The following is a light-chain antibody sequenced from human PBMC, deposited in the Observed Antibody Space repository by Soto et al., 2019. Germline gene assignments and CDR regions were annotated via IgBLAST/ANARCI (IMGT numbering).Light chain of an antibody. J-gene: IGLJ1*01. V-gene: IGLV2-23*01. Sequence: SVLTRPASVSGAAGEALTISCPGTSSDVGSSNFVSWYQQHPGKAPKLIIYEGSRRPSGVSGRFSGSKSGNAASLTISGLQAEDEADYYCCSFPGSSIFYVFRTGTKVTVL. CDR3: CSFPGSSIFYV. CDR1: SSDVGSSNF. CDR2: EGS.